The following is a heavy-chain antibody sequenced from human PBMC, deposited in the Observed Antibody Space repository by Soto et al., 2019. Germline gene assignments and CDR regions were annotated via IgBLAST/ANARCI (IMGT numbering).Heavy chain of an antibody. D-gene: IGHD3-3*01. CDR1: GGSLSSGEYY. V-gene: IGHV4-31*11. CDR2: IYKSGTT. Sequence: KPSETLSLTCGVSGGSLSSGEYYWYWIRQQPGKGLEWIGHIYKSGTTYYNPSLKSRVTISVDTSKNQFSLMLTSVTAADTAVYFCARVPFFGVANGPLYYYALDVWGQGTTVTVSS. J-gene: IGHJ6*02. CDR3: ARVPFFGVANGPLYYYALDV.